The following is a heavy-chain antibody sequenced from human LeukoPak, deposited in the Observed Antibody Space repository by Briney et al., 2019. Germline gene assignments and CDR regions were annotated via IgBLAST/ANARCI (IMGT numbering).Heavy chain of an antibody. Sequence: PSETLSLTCTVSGASISSASYYWAWIRQPPGKGLEWIASMHYTGSTYFNPSLKSRVTISVDTSKNQFSLNLNSATAADTAVYYCARDLSVYHYYYFDFWGQGTLVTVSS. V-gene: IGHV4-39*07. CDR2: MHYTGST. CDR3: ARDLSVYHYYYFDF. D-gene: IGHD3-22*01. CDR1: GASISSASYY. J-gene: IGHJ4*02.